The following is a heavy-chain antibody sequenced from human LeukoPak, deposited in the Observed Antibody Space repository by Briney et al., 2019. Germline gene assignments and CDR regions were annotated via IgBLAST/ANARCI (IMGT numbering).Heavy chain of an antibody. CDR2: IFPIFGTA. V-gene: IGHV1-69*13. D-gene: IGHD3-22*01. J-gene: IGHJ6*02. CDR3: ARPVTMIGLYYYYGMDV. Sequence: ASVKVSCKASGGTFSSYAISWVRQAPGQGLEWMGGIFPIFGTANYAQKFQGRVTITADESTSTAYMELSSLRSEDTAVYYCARPVTMIGLYYYYGMDVWGQGTTVTVSS. CDR1: GGTFSSYA.